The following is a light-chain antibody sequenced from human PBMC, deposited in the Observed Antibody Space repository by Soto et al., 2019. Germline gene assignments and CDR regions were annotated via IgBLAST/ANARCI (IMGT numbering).Light chain of an antibody. CDR2: VAS. J-gene: IGKJ5*01. CDR3: QQSYSTPIT. Sequence: DIQMTQSPSSLSASVGDRVTITCLASQTIISYLNWYQQKPGKAHKLLIYVASSLQGGVPSRFSGSGSGTDFTLTIGSLQPDDFATYHCQQSYSTPITFGQGTRLEIK. CDR1: QTIISY. V-gene: IGKV1-39*01.